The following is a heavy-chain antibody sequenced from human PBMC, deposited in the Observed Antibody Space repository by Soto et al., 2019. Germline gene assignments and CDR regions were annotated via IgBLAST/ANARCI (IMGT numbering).Heavy chain of an antibody. CDR3: ERNRGGSDGVQFDP. J-gene: IGHJ5*02. CDR2: ISYEGISK. Sequence: QEQLVQSGGGVVQPGGSLRLSCVGSGFMFRHFGMHWVRQAPGKALEWVAFISYEGISKYYGDSLKDRFTISRDNSKNKLYLQMNSLRPADTAFYYCERNRGGSDGVQFDPWGQGSLVTVSS. CDR1: GFMFRHFG. V-gene: IGHV3-30*03. D-gene: IGHD1-26*01.